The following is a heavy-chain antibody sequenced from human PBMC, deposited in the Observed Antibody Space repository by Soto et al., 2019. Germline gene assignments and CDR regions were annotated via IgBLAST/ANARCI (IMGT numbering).Heavy chain of an antibody. Sequence: GGSLRLSCAASRFTFSSYAMSWVRQAPGKGLEWVSAISGSGGGTYYADSVKGRFTISRDNSKNTLYLQMNSLRAEDTAVYYCAKDPPRGYYDSSGYPDYWGQGTLVTVSS. CDR1: RFTFSSYA. CDR3: AKDPPRGYYDSSGYPDY. J-gene: IGHJ4*02. CDR2: ISGSGGGT. V-gene: IGHV3-23*01. D-gene: IGHD3-22*01.